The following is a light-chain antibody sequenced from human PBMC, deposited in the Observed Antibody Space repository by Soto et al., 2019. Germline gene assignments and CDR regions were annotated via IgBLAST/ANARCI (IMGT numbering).Light chain of an antibody. J-gene: IGLJ1*01. CDR1: SSDVGLYNY. V-gene: IGLV2-8*01. CDR3: SSYAGSNILYV. Sequence: QSVLTQPPAASGSPGQSVTISCTGTSSDVGLYNYVSWYQQHPGKAPKLMIYEVTKRPSGVPDRFSGSRSGNTASLTVSGLQAEDEADYYCSSYAGSNILYVCGTGTKVTVL. CDR2: EVT.